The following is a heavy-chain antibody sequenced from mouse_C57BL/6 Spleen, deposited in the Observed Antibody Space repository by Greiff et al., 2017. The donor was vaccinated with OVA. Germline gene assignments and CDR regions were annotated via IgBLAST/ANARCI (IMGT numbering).Heavy chain of an antibody. D-gene: IGHD3-3*01. V-gene: IGHV14-3*01. CDR1: GFNIKTTY. J-gene: IGHJ3*01. Sequence: VQLQQSVAELVRPGASVKLSCTASGFNIKTTYMHWVKQRPEQGLEWIGRIDPANGNTKYAPKFQGKATITADTSSNTAYLQLSSLTSEDTAIYYCARESRTPYWGQGTLVTVSA. CDR2: IDPANGNT. CDR3: ARESRTPY.